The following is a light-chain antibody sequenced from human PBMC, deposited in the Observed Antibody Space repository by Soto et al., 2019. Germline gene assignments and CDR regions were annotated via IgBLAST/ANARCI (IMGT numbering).Light chain of an antibody. CDR1: QSVSSN. CDR3: QQYNNWPWT. J-gene: IGKJ1*01. Sequence: EIVMTQSPATLSVSPGERATLSCRASQSVSSNLACYQQKPGQAPRLLIYGASTSATDIPARFSGSGSGTVFTLTISSRQSEDFAVYYYQQYNNWPWTFGQGSKVEIK. V-gene: IGKV3-15*01. CDR2: GAS.